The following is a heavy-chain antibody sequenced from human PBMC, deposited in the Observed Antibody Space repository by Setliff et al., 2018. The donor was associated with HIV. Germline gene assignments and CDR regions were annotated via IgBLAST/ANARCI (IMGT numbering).Heavy chain of an antibody. D-gene: IGHD2-15*01. CDR1: GGSISSSSYY. J-gene: IGHJ4*01. CDR3: ARQEPFGGTPEGDY. V-gene: IGHV4-39*01. Sequence: SETLSLTCTVSGGSISSSSYYWGWIRQPPGKGLEWIGYIYYGGTTYYNPSLKSRVTISVDASKNQVSLNLISVTAADTAVYYCARQEPFGGTPEGDYWGPGTLVTVSS. CDR2: IYYGGTT.